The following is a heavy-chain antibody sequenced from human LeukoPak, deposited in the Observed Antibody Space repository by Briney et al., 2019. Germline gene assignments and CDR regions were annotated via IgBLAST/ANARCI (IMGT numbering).Heavy chain of an antibody. V-gene: IGHV3-74*01. D-gene: IGHD1-26*01. Sequence: GGSLGLSCAASGFTFSRYWMHWVRQAPGKGLGWISRINTDGSSTTYADSVKGRFTISRDNAKNTLYLQMNSLRAEDTAVYYCVRLSWELGDGGVTWGQGTLVTVSS. CDR3: VRLSWELGDGGVT. J-gene: IGHJ5*02. CDR2: INTDGSST. CDR1: GFTFSRYW.